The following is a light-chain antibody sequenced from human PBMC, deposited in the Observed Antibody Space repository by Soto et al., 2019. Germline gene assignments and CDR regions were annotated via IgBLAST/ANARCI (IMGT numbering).Light chain of an antibody. V-gene: IGKV3-15*01. CDR1: QSVSSN. CDR2: RAS. Sequence: EIVMTQSPATLSVSPGERATLSCRASQSVSSNLAWYQQKPGQAPRLLIYRASTRATGIPARFSGSGSGTEFTLTISSLQSEDLAVYYCQQYNNWPLTCGQGTKVDIK. J-gene: IGKJ1*01. CDR3: QQYNNWPLT.